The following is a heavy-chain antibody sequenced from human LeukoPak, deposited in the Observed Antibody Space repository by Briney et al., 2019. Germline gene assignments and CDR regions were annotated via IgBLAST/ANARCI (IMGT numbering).Heavy chain of an antibody. CDR1: GYTFTGYY. CDR2: INPNSGGT. V-gene: IGHV1-2*02. D-gene: IGHD3-22*01. CDR3: ARAEALSGNSGYYEDY. Sequence: GASVKVSCKASGYTFTGYYMHWVRQAPGQGLEWMGWINPNSGGTDYAQKFQGRVTMTRDTSISTTYMELSRLRSDDTAVYYCARAEALSGNSGYYEDYWGQGTLVTVSS. J-gene: IGHJ4*02.